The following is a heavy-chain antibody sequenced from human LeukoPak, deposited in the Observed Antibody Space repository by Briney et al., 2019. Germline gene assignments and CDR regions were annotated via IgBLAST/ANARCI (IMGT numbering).Heavy chain of an antibody. J-gene: IGHJ6*03. V-gene: IGHV4-38-2*02. D-gene: IGHD1-26*01. CDR2: IYHSGST. CDR1: GYSISSGYY. Sequence: SETLSLTCTVSGYSISSGYYWGWIRQPPGKGLEWIGSIYHSGSTYYNPSLKSRVTISVDTSKNQFSLKLSSVTAADTAVYYCARGGDGWGGSYMYYYYYYMDVWGKGTTVTVSS. CDR3: ARGGDGWGGSYMYYYYYYMDV.